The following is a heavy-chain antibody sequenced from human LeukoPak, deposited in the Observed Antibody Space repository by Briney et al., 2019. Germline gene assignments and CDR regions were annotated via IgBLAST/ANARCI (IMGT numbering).Heavy chain of an antibody. CDR2: IKNAGIDT. D-gene: IGHD3-10*01. Sequence: GRSLRLSCVGSGFMFSNYYMYWVRQAPGKGLVWGARIKNAGIDTIYADSVKGRFTVSRDNAQNTVYLKMSSLRAEDTAVYYCARGGYGHNMDVWGEGTTVTVSS. CDR3: ARGGYGHNMDV. CDR1: GFMFSNYY. V-gene: IGHV3-74*01. J-gene: IGHJ6*03.